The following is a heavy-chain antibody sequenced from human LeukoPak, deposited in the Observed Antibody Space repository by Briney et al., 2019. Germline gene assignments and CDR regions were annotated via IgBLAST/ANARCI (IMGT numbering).Heavy chain of an antibody. CDR2: IFYSGST. D-gene: IGHD6-13*01. CDR1: GGSISTSNYY. Sequence: SETLSLTCTVSGGSISTSNYYWGWIRQPPGKGLEWIGNIFYSGSTNYNPSLKSRVTISVDTSKNQFSLKLSSVTAADTAVYYCASKLISSWYYFDYWGQGTLVTVSS. J-gene: IGHJ4*02. CDR3: ASKLISSWYYFDY. V-gene: IGHV4-39*07.